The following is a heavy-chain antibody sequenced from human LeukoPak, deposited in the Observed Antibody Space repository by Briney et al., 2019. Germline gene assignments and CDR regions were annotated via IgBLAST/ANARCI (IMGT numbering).Heavy chain of an antibody. CDR3: AKGAVAVYPDAFDI. V-gene: IGHV3-30-3*01. CDR1: GFTFSSYA. CDR2: ISYDGSNN. D-gene: IGHD4-23*01. J-gene: IGHJ3*02. Sequence: GGSLRLSCAASGFTFSSYAMHWVRHAPGKGLEWVAVISYDGSNNYYADSVKGRFTISRDNSKTTLYLQMNSLRAEDTAVYYCAKGAVAVYPDAFDIWGQGTMVTVSS.